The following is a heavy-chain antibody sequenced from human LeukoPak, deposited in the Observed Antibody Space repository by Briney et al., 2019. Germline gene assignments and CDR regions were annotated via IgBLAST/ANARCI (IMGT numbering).Heavy chain of an antibody. CDR3: ARVGEYPGAGLDNWFDP. CDR1: GYTFTSYG. V-gene: IGHV1-18*01. J-gene: IGHJ5*02. CDR2: ISAYNGNT. D-gene: IGHD2/OR15-2a*01. Sequence: ASVKVSCKASGYTFTSYGISWVRQAPGQGLEWMGWISAYNGNTNYAQKLQGRVTMTTDTSTSTAYMELRSLRSDDTAVYYCARVGEYPGAGLDNWFDPWGQGTLVTVSS.